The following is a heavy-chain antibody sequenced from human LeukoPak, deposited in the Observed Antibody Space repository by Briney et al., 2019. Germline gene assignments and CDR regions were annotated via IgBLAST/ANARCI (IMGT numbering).Heavy chain of an antibody. CDR3: ARDGYSSGWAFDP. D-gene: IGHD6-19*01. CDR1: GGSISSGSYY. J-gene: IGHJ5*02. V-gene: IGHV4-61*02. Sequence: SETLSLTCTVSGGSISSGSYYWSWIRQPAGKELEWIGRIYTSGSTKYNPSLKSRVTISIDTSKNQFSLKLSSVTATDTAVYYCARDGYSSGWAFDPWGQGTLVTVSS. CDR2: IYTSGST.